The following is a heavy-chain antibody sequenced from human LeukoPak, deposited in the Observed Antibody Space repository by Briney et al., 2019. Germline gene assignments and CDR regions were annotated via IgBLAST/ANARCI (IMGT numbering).Heavy chain of an antibody. CDR3: SRDLYYRSGSSYNGLEY. D-gene: IGHD3-10*01. CDR2: ISSSGTNT. V-gene: IGHV3-64*01. J-gene: IGHJ4*02. CDR1: GFIFSNYA. Sequence: PGGSLRLSYAASGFIFSNYAMHWVRQAPGKGLEYVSGISSSGTNTYYANSVKGRFTISRDNSKNTLYLQVGSLRAEDMAVYYCSRDLYYRSGSSYNGLEYWGQGTLVTVSS.